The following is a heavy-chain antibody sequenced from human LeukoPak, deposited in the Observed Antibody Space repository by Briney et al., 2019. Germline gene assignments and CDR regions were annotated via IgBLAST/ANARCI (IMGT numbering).Heavy chain of an antibody. D-gene: IGHD1-1*01. V-gene: IGHV4-4*07. CDR3: ARQKERERGPGTFYYYGMYV. CDR1: GGSISSYY. CDR2: IYTSGST. J-gene: IGHJ6*02. Sequence: SETLSLTCTVSGGSISSYYWSWIRQPAGKGLEWIGRIYTSGSTNYNPSLKSRVTISVDTSKNQFSLKLSSVTAADTAVYYCARQKERERGPGTFYYYGMYVWGQETTVTVSS.